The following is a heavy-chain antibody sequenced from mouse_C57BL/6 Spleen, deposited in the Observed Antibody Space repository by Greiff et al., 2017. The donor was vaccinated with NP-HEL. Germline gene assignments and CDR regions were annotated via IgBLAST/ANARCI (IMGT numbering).Heavy chain of an antibody. CDR3: ARIYYGNYLDY. Sequence: QVQLKQSGPELVKPGASVKISCKASGYAFSSSWMNWVKQRPGKGLEWIGRIYPGDGDTNYNGKFKGKATLTADKSSSTAYMQLSSLTSEDSAVYFCARIYYGNYLDYWGQGTTLTVSS. D-gene: IGHD2-1*01. V-gene: IGHV1-82*01. CDR1: GYAFSSSW. J-gene: IGHJ2*01. CDR2: IYPGDGDT.